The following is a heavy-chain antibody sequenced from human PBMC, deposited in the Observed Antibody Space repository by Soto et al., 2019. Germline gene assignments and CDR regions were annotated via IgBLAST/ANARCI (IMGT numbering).Heavy chain of an antibody. J-gene: IGHJ4*02. V-gene: IGHV3-30-3*01. Sequence: PGGSLRLSCAASGFTFSSYAMHWVRRAPGKGLEWVAVMSYDGSNKYYADSVKGRFTISRDNSKNTLYLQMNSLRAEDTAVYYCASSTYYYDSSGYYSDYWGQGTLVTVSS. D-gene: IGHD3-22*01. CDR2: MSYDGSNK. CDR3: ASSTYYYDSSGYYSDY. CDR1: GFTFSSYA.